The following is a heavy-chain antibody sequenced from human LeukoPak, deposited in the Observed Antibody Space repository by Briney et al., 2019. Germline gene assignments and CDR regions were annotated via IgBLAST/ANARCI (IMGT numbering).Heavy chain of an antibody. CDR3: ARGPQGYCSGITCYFDY. CDR1: GYTFTDYY. CDR2: INPYSGGT. J-gene: IGHJ4*02. D-gene: IGHD2-15*01. V-gene: IGHV1-2*02. Sequence: ASVKVSFKASGYTFTDYYIHWVRQAPGQGLEWMAWINPYSGGTDSGQKFQGRVTMTRDTSTTTASMELTSLRSDDTALYHCARGPQGYCSGITCYFDYWGQGTLVTVSS.